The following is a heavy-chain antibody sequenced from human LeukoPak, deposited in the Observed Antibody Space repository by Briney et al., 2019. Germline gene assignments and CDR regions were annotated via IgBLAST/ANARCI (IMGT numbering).Heavy chain of an antibody. V-gene: IGHV3-11*05. J-gene: IGHJ5*02. CDR2: IITTSSYT. CDR1: GFTFSDYY. CDR3: ARDWYCSSSICYTDRNWFDP. Sequence: GGSLRLSCAASGFTFSDYYMSWIRQAPGKGLEWVSYIITTSSYTDYADSVRGRFTISRDNAKNLLYLQMNSLRPEDTAVYYCARDWYCSSSICYTDRNWFDPRGQGTLVTVSS. D-gene: IGHD2-2*02.